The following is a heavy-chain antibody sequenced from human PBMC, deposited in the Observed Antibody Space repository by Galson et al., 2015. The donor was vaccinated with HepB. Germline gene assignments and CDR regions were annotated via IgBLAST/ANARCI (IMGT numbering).Heavy chain of an antibody. Sequence: SLRLSCAASGFTFRSYWMSWVRQAPGKGLEWVASIKQDGSEKYYVDSVKDRFTISRDNAKNSLYLQMNSLRVEDTAVYYCTRQGTAAASSGSYWGQGTLVTVSS. V-gene: IGHV3-7*01. CDR2: IKQDGSEK. CDR1: GFTFRSYW. D-gene: IGHD6-13*01. J-gene: IGHJ4*02. CDR3: TRQGTAAASSGSY.